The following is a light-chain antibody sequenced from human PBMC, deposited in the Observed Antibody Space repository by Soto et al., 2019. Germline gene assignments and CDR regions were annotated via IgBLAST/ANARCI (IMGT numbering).Light chain of an antibody. CDR3: QQYNSYSVT. J-gene: IGKJ4*01. CDR2: DAS. V-gene: IGKV1-5*01. Sequence: DIQMTQSPSTLSASVGDRVTITCRASQSISSWLAWYQQKPGKAPKLLIYDASSLESGVPSRFSGSGSGTEFTLTISSLQPDDFATYYCQQYNSYSVTFGGGTKV. CDR1: QSISSW.